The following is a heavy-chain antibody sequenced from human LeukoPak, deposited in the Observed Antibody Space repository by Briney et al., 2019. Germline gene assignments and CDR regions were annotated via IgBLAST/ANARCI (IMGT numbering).Heavy chain of an antibody. Sequence: GESLKISCKGSGYSFNSYWIGWVRPMPGKGLGWVGIIYPDDSDTRYSPSFQGQDTISADKSISTAYLQWSSPKASDTAMYYCARLFAPGGGDYWGQGTLVTVSS. J-gene: IGHJ4*02. CDR2: IYPDDSDT. V-gene: IGHV5-51*01. CDR3: ARLFAPGGGDY. D-gene: IGHD1-14*01. CDR1: GYSFNSYW.